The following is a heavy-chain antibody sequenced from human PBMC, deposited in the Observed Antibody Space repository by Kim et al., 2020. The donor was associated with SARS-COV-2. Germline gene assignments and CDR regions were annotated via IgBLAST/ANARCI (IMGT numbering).Heavy chain of an antibody. D-gene: IGHD3-10*01. CDR2: K. CDR3: ARDRGINLFDC. V-gene: IGHV1-18*01. J-gene: IGHJ4*02. Sequence: KHYAQNFQGRVTLHTDTSTNTAYMELRSLNADDTAVYYCARDRGINLFDCWGQGTLVTVSS.